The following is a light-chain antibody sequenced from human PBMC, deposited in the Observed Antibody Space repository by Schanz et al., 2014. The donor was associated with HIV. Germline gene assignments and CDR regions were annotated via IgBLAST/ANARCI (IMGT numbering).Light chain of an antibody. CDR2: DVS. Sequence: QSALTQPASVSGSPGQSITLSCTGTSSDIGAYNYVSWYQQHPDKAPKLLIFDVSNRPSDISHRFSGSKSGITASLTISGLQADDEAHYYCSSYTSSSPLFGTGNKLTVL. CDR1: SSDIGAYNY. V-gene: IGLV2-14*03. J-gene: IGLJ1*01. CDR3: SSYTSSSPL.